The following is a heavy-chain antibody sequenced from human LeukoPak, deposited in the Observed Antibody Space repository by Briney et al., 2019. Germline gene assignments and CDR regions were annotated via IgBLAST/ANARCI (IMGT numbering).Heavy chain of an antibody. CDR1: GYSFTNFW. CDR3: ARRRDYFDSRGSGLDY. CDR2: IYPGDSDT. V-gene: IGHV5-51*01. D-gene: IGHD3-22*01. Sequence: GESLKISCKSSGYSFTNFWIGWVRQMPGKGLEWMGIIYPGDSDTRYSPSFQGQVTISAGNSITTAYLQWSSLQAADTAMYYCARRRDYFDSRGSGLDYWGQGTLVTVSS. J-gene: IGHJ4*02.